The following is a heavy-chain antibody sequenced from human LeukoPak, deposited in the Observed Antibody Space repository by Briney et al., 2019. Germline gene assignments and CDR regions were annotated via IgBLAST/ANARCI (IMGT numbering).Heavy chain of an antibody. CDR3: ASSGIAAAGRGDPKYNWFDP. V-gene: IGHV1-2*04. J-gene: IGHJ5*02. CDR1: GYTFTGYY. CDR2: INPNSGGT. D-gene: IGHD6-13*01. Sequence: ASVKVSCKASGYTFTGYYMHWVRQAPGQGLEWVGWINPNSGGTNYAQKFQGWVTMTRDTSISTAYMELSRLRSDDTAVYYCASSGIAAAGRGDPKYNWFDPWGQGTLVTVSS.